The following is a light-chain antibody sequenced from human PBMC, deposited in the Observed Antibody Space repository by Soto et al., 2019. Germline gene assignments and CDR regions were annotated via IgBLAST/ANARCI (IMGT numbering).Light chain of an antibody. J-gene: IGKJ1*01. V-gene: IGKV1-5*03. CDR3: QQYNSYSKT. CDR1: QSISSW. CDR2: KAS. Sequence: DIQMTQSPSTLSASVPDRVTITCRASQSISSWLAWYQQKPGKAPKLLIYKASSLESGVPSRFSGSGSGTEFTLTISSLQPDDFATYYCQQYNSYSKTFGQGTKVEIK.